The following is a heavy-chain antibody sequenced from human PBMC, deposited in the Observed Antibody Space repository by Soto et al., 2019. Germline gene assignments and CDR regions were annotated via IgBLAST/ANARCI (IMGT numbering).Heavy chain of an antibody. CDR1: GFTFSSYA. Sequence: HPGGSLRLSCAASGFTFSSYAMSWVRQAPGKGLEWVSALSGSGGSTYYADSVKGRFTISRDNSKNMVYLQMNSLRAEDTAVYYCAKFAGGSTVTLRFDYWGQGTLVTVSS. D-gene: IGHD4-17*01. J-gene: IGHJ4*02. CDR2: LSGSGGST. V-gene: IGHV3-23*01. CDR3: AKFAGGSTVTLRFDY.